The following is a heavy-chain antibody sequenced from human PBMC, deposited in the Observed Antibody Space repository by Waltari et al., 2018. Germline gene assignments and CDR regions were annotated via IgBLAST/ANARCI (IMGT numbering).Heavy chain of an antibody. V-gene: IGHV1-69*10. CDR3: ARSYSSSSRGGTLVY. CDR2: IIPILGIA. CDR1: TFSSYA. D-gene: IGHD6-6*01. Sequence: TFSSYAISWVRQAPGQGLEWMGGIIPILGIANYAQKFQGRVTITADESTSTAYMELSSLRSEDTAVYYCARSYSSSSRGGTLVYWGQGTLVTVSS. J-gene: IGHJ4*02.